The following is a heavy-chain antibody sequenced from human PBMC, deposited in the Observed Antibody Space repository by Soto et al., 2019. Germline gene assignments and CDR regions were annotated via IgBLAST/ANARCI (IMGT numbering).Heavy chain of an antibody. CDR3: XRDGADTAMVTVHGMDV. CDR1: GGSISGGGYY. Sequence: PSETLSLTCTVSGGSISGGGYYWSWIRQHPGKGLEWIGYIYYSGSTYYNPSLKSRVTISVDTSKNQFSLKLSSVTAADTAVYYCXRDGADTAMVTVHGMDVWGQGTTVTVSS. D-gene: IGHD5-18*01. CDR2: IYYSGST. V-gene: IGHV4-31*03. J-gene: IGHJ6*02.